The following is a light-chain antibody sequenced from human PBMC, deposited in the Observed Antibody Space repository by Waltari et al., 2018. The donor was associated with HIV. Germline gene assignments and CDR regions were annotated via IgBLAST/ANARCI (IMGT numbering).Light chain of an antibody. Sequence: DIVMTQSPESLSVSLGERATIHCNSTQSVLYSSNNNNHLAWYQQKPGQPPELLISCASPRDSGVPDRFSRRVSATDFSLGITSVRSEDGAIYYCQQYYSTPLTFGGGTRVELK. J-gene: IGKJ4*01. V-gene: IGKV4-1*01. CDR1: QSVLYSSNNNNH. CDR3: QQYYSTPLT. CDR2: CAS.